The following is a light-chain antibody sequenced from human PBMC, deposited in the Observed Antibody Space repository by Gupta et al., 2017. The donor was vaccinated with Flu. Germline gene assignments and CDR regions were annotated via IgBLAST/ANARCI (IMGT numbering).Light chain of an antibody. Sequence: QSALTQPPSASGSPGQSVTISCTGTSSDIGGYNYVSWYQQHPDKAPKRLIFEVISRPSGVPDRFSGSKSGNTASLTVSGLQADDEGVYFCSSYAAGDILVFG. CDR2: EVI. CDR1: SSDIGGYNY. V-gene: IGLV2-8*01. J-gene: IGLJ2*01. CDR3: SSYAAGDILV.